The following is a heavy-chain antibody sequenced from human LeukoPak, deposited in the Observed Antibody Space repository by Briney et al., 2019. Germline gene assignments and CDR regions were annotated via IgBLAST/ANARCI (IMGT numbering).Heavy chain of an antibody. J-gene: IGHJ5*02. V-gene: IGHV4-39*01. CDR1: GGSISCGTYY. CDR2: IYSGGTT. CDR3: AKPTGSKGCFGT. D-gene: IGHD4-17*01. Sequence: SETLSLTCTVSGGSISCGTYYWGWVRQPPGKGLVWIGTIYSGGTTYYNPSLKSRVIMSVDASKNQISLRLTSASATDTAMYYCAKPTGSKGCFGTWGQGTMVTVSS.